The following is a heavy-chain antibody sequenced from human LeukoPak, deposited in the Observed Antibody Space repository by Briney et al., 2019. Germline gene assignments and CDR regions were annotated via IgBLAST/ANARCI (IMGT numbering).Heavy chain of an antibody. J-gene: IGHJ4*02. CDR1: GFTFDDYG. CDR2: INWKGGST. D-gene: IGHD2-2*01. CDR3: ERRAIYSSSTSCSFDY. V-gene: IGHV3-20*04. Sequence: GGSLRRNGAASGFTFDDYGMGWVRQAPGKGLEWVSGINWKGGSTGYADSVKGRFTMTRDNAKISLYLQMKSLRAEDTAFYYCERRAIYSSSTSCSFDYWGQGTLVTVSS.